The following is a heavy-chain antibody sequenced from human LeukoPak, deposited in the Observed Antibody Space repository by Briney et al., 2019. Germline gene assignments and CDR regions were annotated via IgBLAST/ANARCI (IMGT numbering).Heavy chain of an antibody. CDR1: GFTFSSYA. V-gene: IGHV3-64*01. J-gene: IGHJ6*02. Sequence: GGSLRLSCAASGFTFSSYAMHWVRQAPGKGLEYVSAISSNGGSTYYANSVKGRFTICRDNSKNTLYLQMGSLRAEDMAVYYCARVGQYRFGFYYGMDVWGQGTTVTVSS. CDR2: ISSNGGST. D-gene: IGHD3-10*01. CDR3: ARVGQYRFGFYYGMDV.